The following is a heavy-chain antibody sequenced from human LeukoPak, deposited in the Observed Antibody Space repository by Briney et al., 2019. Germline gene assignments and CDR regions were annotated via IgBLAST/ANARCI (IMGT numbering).Heavy chain of an antibody. D-gene: IGHD5-24*01. J-gene: IGHJ3*02. CDR1: GGTFSSYA. CDR2: IIPIFGTA. V-gene: IGHV1-69*01. Sequence: SVKVSCKASGGTFSSYAISWVRQAPGQGLEWMGGIIPIFGTANYAQKFQGRVTITADESTSTAYVELSSLRSEDTAVYYCARAPRDGYNANFDIWGQGTMVTVSS. CDR3: ARAPRDGYNANFDI.